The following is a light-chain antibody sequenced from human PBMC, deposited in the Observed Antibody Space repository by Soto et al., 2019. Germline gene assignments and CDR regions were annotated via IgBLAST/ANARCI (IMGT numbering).Light chain of an antibody. V-gene: IGKV2-28*01. CDR2: GAS. CDR1: QSLLHSNGYNY. J-gene: IGKJ1*01. Sequence: EIVMTQSPLTLPVTPGEPASISCRSSQSLLHSNGYNYLDWYLQKPGQSPQLLIYGASSRATGIPDRFSGSGSGTDFTLTISRLEPEDFAVYYCQAWTFGQGTKVDIK. CDR3: QAWT.